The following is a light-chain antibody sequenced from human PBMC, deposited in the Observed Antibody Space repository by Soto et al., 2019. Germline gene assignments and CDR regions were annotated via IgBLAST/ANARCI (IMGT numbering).Light chain of an antibody. Sequence: EIVLTQSPATLSLSPVEIATLSFMASQSVIRYLAWYQQKPGQAPRLLIYGVSSRATGIPDRVSGSGSGTDFTLTISRLEPEDFAVYYCQQYNNWPQTFGQGTKVDIK. V-gene: IGKV3-11*01. CDR2: GVS. J-gene: IGKJ1*01. CDR3: QQYNNWPQT. CDR1: QSVIRY.